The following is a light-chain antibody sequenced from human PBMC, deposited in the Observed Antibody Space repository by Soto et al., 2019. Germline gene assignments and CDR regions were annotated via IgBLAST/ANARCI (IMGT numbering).Light chain of an antibody. Sequence: EIVLTQSPGTMSVSPGERATLSCRASQSISSNHLAWYQQKPGQAPSLLMYGASSRATGIPDRFSGSGSGTVFTLTISRLEPEDSAIYYCQQYVSWTFGQGTKVEI. CDR1: QSISSNH. CDR2: GAS. V-gene: IGKV3-20*01. J-gene: IGKJ1*01. CDR3: QQYVSWT.